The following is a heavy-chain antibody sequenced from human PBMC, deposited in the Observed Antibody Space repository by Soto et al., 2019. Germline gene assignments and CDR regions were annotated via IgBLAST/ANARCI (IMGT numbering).Heavy chain of an antibody. V-gene: IGHV3-23*01. CDR3: ATDPHPYSSGWYGGYFDY. J-gene: IGHJ4*02. Sequence: EVQLLESGGGLVQPGGSLRLSCAASGFTFSSYAMSWVRQAPGKGLEWVSAISGSGGSTYYADSVKGRFTISRDNSKNTLYLQMNSLRAEDTAVYYCATDPHPYSSGWYGGYFDYWGQGTLVTVSS. CDR2: ISGSGGST. D-gene: IGHD6-19*01. CDR1: GFTFSSYA.